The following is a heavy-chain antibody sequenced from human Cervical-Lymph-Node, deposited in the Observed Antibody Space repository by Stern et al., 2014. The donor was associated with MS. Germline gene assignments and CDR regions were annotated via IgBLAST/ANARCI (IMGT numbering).Heavy chain of an antibody. CDR3: ARDGTRAGDTFDY. J-gene: IGHJ4*02. V-gene: IGHV4-4*07. CDR2: IDATGRT. Sequence: QVPLQESGPGLVKPSETLPLICTVSGGSISGFFWSLLRQPAGQRPEWIWRIDATGRTNYKPSLKSRVTLSMDTSMRQFSLKVTSVTAADTAVYYCARDGTRAGDTFDYWGQGTLVTVSS. D-gene: IGHD2-21*02. CDR1: GGSISGFF.